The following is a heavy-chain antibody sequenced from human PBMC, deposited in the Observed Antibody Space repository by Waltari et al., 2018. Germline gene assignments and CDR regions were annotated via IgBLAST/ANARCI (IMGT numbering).Heavy chain of an antibody. Sequence: EVQLVESGGGSVQPGGSLRLSCAASGFTFRGHFLHWVRRATGKGLVRVARMEGAETRTTYADSVRGRFIISRDDTKNTLYLQMNSLRVEDTAVYYCARDVYFSILSWGQGTLVTVSS. V-gene: IGHV3-74*01. CDR2: MEGAETRT. J-gene: IGHJ5*02. D-gene: IGHD3-3*01. CDR1: GFTFRGHF. CDR3: ARDVYFSILS.